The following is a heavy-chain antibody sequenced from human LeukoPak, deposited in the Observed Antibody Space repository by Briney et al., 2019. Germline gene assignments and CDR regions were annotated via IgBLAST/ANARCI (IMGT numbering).Heavy chain of an antibody. CDR2: ISYDGSNK. V-gene: IGHV3-30-3*01. CDR1: GFTFSSYA. D-gene: IGHD6-19*01. CDR3: ARARGYSSGWYFFSLGY. J-gene: IGHJ4*02. Sequence: QPGGSLRLSCAASGFTFSSYAMHWVRQALGKGLEWVAVISYDGSNKYYADSVKGRFTISRDNSRNTLYLQMNSLRAEDTAVYYCARARGYSSGWYFFSLGYWGQGTLVTVSS.